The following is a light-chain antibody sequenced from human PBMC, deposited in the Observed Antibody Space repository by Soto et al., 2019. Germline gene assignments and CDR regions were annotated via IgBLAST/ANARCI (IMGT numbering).Light chain of an antibody. CDR3: CSYAGSYTFVV. J-gene: IGLJ1*01. CDR2: DVS. CDR1: SSDVGGYNY. Sequence: QSVLTQPRSVSGSAGQSVTISCTGTSSDVGGYNYASWYQQHPGKAPTLMIYDVSKRPSGVPDRFSGSKSGNTASLTISGLQAEDEADYYCCSYAGSYTFVVFGTGTKVTVL. V-gene: IGLV2-11*01.